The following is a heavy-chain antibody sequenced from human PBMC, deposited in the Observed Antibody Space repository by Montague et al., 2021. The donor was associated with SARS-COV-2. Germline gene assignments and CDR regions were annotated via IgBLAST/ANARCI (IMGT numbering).Heavy chain of an antibody. V-gene: IGHV2-5*02. CDR3: AHFAVMTGIPAEEAFDV. CDR1: GFSLAANGVG. J-gene: IGHJ3*01. D-gene: IGHD2-21*02. Sequence: PALVKPTQTLTLTCTLSGFSLAANGVGVGWIRQPPEKALEWLALIYWDDDRRYRPSLKSRLTITQDTSKNQVVLTMTNMSPLDTGTYFCAHFAVMTGIPAEEAFDVWGQGTVVTVSS. CDR2: IYWDDDR.